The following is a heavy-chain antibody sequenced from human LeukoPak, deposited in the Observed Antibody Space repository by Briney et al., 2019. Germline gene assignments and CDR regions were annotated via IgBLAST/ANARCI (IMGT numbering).Heavy chain of an antibody. CDR1: GFSFNSYA. CDR2: IIASSGAT. CDR3: AKGGYDYIEVAYFDF. J-gene: IGHJ4*02. V-gene: IGHV3-23*01. D-gene: IGHD5-12*01. Sequence: PGGSPRLSCAASGFSFNSYAMSWVRQAPGKGLEWVSIIIASSGATFYADSVKGRFTISRDTSKNTLYLQLNSLRLEDTAVYYCAKGGYDYIEVAYFDFWGQGTLVTVSS.